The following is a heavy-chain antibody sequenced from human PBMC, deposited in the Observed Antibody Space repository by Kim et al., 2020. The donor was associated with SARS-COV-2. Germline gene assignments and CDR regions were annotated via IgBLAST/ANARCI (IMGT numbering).Heavy chain of an antibody. CDR2: ISDNGAHT. J-gene: IGHJ4*02. Sequence: GGSLRLSCTVSGFTFRNYAMSWVRQAPGKGLDWVSDISDNGAHTYYADSVKGRFTISRDNSKNTLYLQMNSLRAEDTAVYYCAKPIYYYDTNGYSGGDYWGQGTLVTVSS. V-gene: IGHV3-23*01. CDR3: AKPIYYYDTNGYSGGDY. CDR1: GFTFRNYA. D-gene: IGHD3-22*01.